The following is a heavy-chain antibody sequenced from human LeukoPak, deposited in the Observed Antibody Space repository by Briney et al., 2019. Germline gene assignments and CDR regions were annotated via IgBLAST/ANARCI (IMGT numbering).Heavy chain of an antibody. Sequence: PSQTLSLTCTVSDNSISSGDNYWSWIRQPAGKGLEWIGRIYTSGSTNYNPSLKSRVTISLDTSKNQFSLKLSSVTAADTAVYYCARGGWFGESPFDYWGQGTLVTVSS. CDR1: DNSISSGDNY. D-gene: IGHD3-10*01. V-gene: IGHV4-61*02. CDR2: IYTSGST. J-gene: IGHJ4*02. CDR3: ARGGWFGESPFDY.